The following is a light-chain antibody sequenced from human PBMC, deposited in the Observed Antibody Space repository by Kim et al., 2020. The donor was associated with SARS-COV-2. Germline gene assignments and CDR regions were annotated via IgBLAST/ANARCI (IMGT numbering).Light chain of an antibody. CDR2: DVS. CDR3: SSYATTVV. Sequence: GQSVTISCTGTRSDVGDYNFISWYQQHPGKAPKLMIYDVSERPSGVPDRFSGSKSGNTASLTVSGLQAEDEADYYCSSYATTVVFGGGTQLTVL. CDR1: RSDVGDYNF. V-gene: IGLV2-11*01. J-gene: IGLJ2*01.